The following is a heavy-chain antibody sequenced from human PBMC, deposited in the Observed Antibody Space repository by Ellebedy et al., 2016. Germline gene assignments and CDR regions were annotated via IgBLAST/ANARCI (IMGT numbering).Heavy chain of an antibody. J-gene: IGHJ4*02. CDR1: GFTFSSGS. V-gene: IGHV3-21*01. D-gene: IGHD3-22*01. CDR3: ARDRVEPRWSSEPIRTSMIVVLSPFDY. Sequence: GESLKISCAASGFTFSSGSMNWVRQAPGRGLEWVSSISSSSSYIYYADSVKGRFTMSRDNAKNSVYLQMNSLRAEDTAVYYCARDRVEPRWSSEPIRTSMIVVLSPFDYWGQGTLVTVSS. CDR2: ISSSSSYI.